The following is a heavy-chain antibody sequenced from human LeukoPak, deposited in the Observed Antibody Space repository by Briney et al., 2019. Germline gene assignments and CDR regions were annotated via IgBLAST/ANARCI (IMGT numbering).Heavy chain of an antibody. D-gene: IGHD6-19*01. CDR2: IYYSGNT. Sequence: SETLSLTCTVSGASISSYYWSWIRQPPGKGLEWIGYIYYSGNTNYNPSLKSRVTISVHTSKNQFSLKLSSVTAADTAVYYCARDYDSSGWYDYWGQGTLVTVSS. V-gene: IGHV4-59*01. J-gene: IGHJ4*02. CDR3: ARDYDSSGWYDY. CDR1: GASISSYY.